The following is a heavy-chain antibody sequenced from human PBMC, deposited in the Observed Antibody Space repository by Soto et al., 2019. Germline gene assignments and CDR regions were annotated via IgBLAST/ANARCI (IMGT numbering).Heavy chain of an antibody. CDR1: GGSICGSNYF. J-gene: IGHJ6*02. Sequence: PSETLSVTCTVSGGSICGSNYFWGWIRQSPGTGLEWLGTIYPSGSTYYSPSLKSRITMSLDTSKNQFSLNLGSVTAADTAVYYCTRRRFRVRVVTTMGVCGARTTVTVSS. D-gene: IGHD3-10*01. CDR3: TRRRFRVRVVTTMGV. CDR2: IYPSGST. V-gene: IGHV4-39*01.